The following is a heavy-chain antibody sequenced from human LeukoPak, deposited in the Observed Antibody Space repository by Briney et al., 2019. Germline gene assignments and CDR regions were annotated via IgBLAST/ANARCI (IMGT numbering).Heavy chain of an antibody. Sequence: GGSLRLSCAASGFGFSSYAMHWVRQAPGKGLEWVAFIRHDGSHHYHGDSVKGRFTISRDNAKNSLYLQMNSLRAEDTAVYYCAREGLRGVLYDFWSGPITNWGQGTLVTVSS. D-gene: IGHD3-3*01. CDR3: AREGLRGVLYDFWSGPITN. CDR1: GFGFSSYA. CDR2: IRHDGSHH. V-gene: IGHV3-30*02. J-gene: IGHJ4*02.